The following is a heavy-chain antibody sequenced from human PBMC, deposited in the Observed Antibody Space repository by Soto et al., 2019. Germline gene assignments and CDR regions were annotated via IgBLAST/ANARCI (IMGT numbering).Heavy chain of an antibody. V-gene: IGHV1-46*01. J-gene: IGHJ5*02. CDR1: GFTFTSFY. CDR3: ARDLSRQSWKWFDP. CDR2: MHPYGGST. Sequence: ASVKVSCKASGFTFTSFYMHWVRQAPGQGPEWMGIMHPYGGSTGYAQKFQGRVTLTRDTSTRTDYMELSSLRSDDTAVYYCARDLSRQSWKWFDPWGQGTLVTVS. D-gene: IGHD1-1*01.